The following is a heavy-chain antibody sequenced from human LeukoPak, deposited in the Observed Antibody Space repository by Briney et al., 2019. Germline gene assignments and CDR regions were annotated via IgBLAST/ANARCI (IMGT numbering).Heavy chain of an antibody. CDR2: INHSGST. Sequence: SETLSLTCAVYGGSFSGYYWSWIRQPPGKGLEWIGEINHSGSTNYNPSLKSRVTISVDTSKNQFSLKLSSVTAADTAVYYCARGYSYGVDYYYYMDVWGKGTTVTVSS. CDR3: ARGYSYGVDYYYYMDV. J-gene: IGHJ6*03. CDR1: GGSFSGYY. V-gene: IGHV4-34*01. D-gene: IGHD5-18*01.